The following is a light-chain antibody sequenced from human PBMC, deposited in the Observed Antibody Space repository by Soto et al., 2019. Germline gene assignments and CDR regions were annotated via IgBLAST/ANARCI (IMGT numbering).Light chain of an antibody. V-gene: IGKV3-20*01. Sequence: EIGMTQSPATLSVSQGERATLSCRASQSVSSNLAWFQQKPGQAPRLLIYGASSRAPGIPDRFSGSGSGTDFTLSISRLEPEDFAVYYCQQYSSSPLLTFGGGTKVDI. CDR3: QQYSSSPLLT. CDR1: QSVSSN. J-gene: IGKJ4*01. CDR2: GAS.